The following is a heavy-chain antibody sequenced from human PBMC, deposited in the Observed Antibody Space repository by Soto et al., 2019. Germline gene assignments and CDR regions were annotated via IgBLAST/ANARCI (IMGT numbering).Heavy chain of an antibody. CDR2: FDPEDGET. Sequence: ASVKVSCKVSGYTLTGLSMHWVRQAPGKGLEWMGGFDPEDGETIYAQKFQGRVTMTEDTSTDTAYMELSSLRSEDTAVYYCATPPPGGWIVVVLWGQGTLVTVSS. J-gene: IGHJ4*02. CDR3: ATPPPGGWIVVVL. CDR1: GYTLTGLS. V-gene: IGHV1-24*01. D-gene: IGHD3-22*01.